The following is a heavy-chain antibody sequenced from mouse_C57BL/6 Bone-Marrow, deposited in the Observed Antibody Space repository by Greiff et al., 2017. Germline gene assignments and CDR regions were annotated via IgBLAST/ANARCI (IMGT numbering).Heavy chain of an antibody. CDR2: INPSSGYT. V-gene: IGHV1-7*01. CDR3: ASHGVPFAY. CDR1: GYTFTSYW. J-gene: IGHJ3*01. D-gene: IGHD5-1*01. Sequence: QVHVKQSGAELAKPGASVKLSCKASGYTFTSYWMHWVKQRPGQGLEWIGYINPSSGYTKYNQKFKDKATLTADKSSSTAYMQLSSLTYEDSAVXYCASHGVPFAYWGQGTLVTVSA.